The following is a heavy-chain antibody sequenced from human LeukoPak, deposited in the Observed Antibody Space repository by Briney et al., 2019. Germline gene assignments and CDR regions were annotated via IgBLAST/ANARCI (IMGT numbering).Heavy chain of an antibody. D-gene: IGHD1-26*01. J-gene: IGHJ3*02. CDR2: ISAYNGHT. V-gene: IGHV1-18*01. CDR1: GYTFTSYG. Sequence: ASVKVSCKASGYTFTSYGISWVRQAPGQGLEWMGWISAYNGHTNYAQKLQGRVTMTTDTSTSTAYMELRSLRSDDTAVHYCARGGRWELPRPYAFDIWGQGTMVTVSS. CDR3: ARGGRWELPRPYAFDI.